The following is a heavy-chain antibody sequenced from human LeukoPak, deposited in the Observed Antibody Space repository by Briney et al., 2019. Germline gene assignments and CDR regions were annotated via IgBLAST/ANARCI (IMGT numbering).Heavy chain of an antibody. V-gene: IGHV3-48*03. CDR2: ISSSGSTI. Sequence: PGGSLRLSCAASGVTFSNYEMNWVRKVPGKGLKGLSYISSSGSTIYYADSVKGRFTISRDNAKNSLYLQMNSLRAEDTAVYYCARGRPRDGDNWFDPWGQGTLVTVSS. D-gene: IGHD5-24*01. CDR3: ARGRPRDGDNWFDP. J-gene: IGHJ5*02. CDR1: GVTFSNYE.